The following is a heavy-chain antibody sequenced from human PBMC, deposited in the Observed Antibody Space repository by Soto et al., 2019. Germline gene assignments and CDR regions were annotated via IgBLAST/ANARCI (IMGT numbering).Heavy chain of an antibody. CDR3: ARQIYDSDTGPNFQYYFDS. J-gene: IGHJ4*02. CDR1: GYSFAGYW. Sequence: PGDSLKISCKGSGYSFAGYWITWVRQKPGKALEWMGRIDPSDSQTYYSPSFRGHVTISVTKSITTVFLQWSSLRASDTAMYYCARQIYDSDTGPNFQYYFDSWGQGTPVTVSS. V-gene: IGHV5-10-1*01. D-gene: IGHD3-22*01. CDR2: IDPSDSQT.